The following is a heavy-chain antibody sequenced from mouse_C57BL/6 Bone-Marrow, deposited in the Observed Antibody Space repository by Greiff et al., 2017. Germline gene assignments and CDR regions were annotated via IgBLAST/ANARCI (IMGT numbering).Heavy chain of an antibody. Sequence: QVQLQQPGAELVMPGASVKLSCKASGYTFTSYWMHWVKQRPGQGLEWIGEIDPSDSYTNYNQKFKGKSTLTVDKSSSTAYMQLSSLTSEDSAVYYCAGGYYTTGYFDVWGTGTTVTVSS. CDR1: GYTFTSYW. CDR3: AGGYYTTGYFDV. D-gene: IGHD1-1*01. CDR2: IDPSDSYT. V-gene: IGHV1-69*01. J-gene: IGHJ1*03.